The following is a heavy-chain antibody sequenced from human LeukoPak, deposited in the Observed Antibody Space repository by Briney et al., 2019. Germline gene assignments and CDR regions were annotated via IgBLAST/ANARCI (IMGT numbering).Heavy chain of an antibody. J-gene: IGHJ5*02. CDR3: ARVGRNFGWFDP. V-gene: IGHV3-74*01. D-gene: IGHD1-26*01. CDR1: GFTFSSYW. Sequence: GGSLRLSCAASGFTFSSYWMHWVRQAPGKGLVWVSRINSDGSSTSYADSVKGRFTISRDSAKNTLYLQMNSLRAEDTAVYYCARVGRNFGWFDPWGQGTLVTVSS. CDR2: INSDGSST.